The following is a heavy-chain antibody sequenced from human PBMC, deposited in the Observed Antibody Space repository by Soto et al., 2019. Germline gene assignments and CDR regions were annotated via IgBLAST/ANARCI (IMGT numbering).Heavy chain of an antibody. CDR3: ARRQGEYYYDSSGYYYAFDI. CDR1: GYSFTSYW. CDR2: IYPGDSDT. Sequence: GESLKISCKGSGYSFTSYWIGWVRQMPGKGLEWMGIIYPGDSDTRYSPSFQGQVTISADKSISTAYLQWSSLKASDTAMYYCARRQGEYYYDSSGYYYAFDIWGQGTMVTV. V-gene: IGHV5-51*01. J-gene: IGHJ3*02. D-gene: IGHD3-22*01.